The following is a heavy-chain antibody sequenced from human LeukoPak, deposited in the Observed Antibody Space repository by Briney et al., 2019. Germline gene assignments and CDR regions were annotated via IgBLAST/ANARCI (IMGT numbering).Heavy chain of an antibody. CDR2: INTNTGKP. J-gene: IGHJ4*02. CDR1: GYTFTSYA. V-gene: IGHV7-4-1*02. Sequence: ASVKVSCRASGYTFTSYAMNWVRQAPGQGLEWMGWINTNTGKPTYAQGFTGRFVFSLDSSVSTAYLQINSLNAEGTAVYYCARAASLDYWGQGTLVTVSS. D-gene: IGHD2-2*01. CDR3: ARAASLDY.